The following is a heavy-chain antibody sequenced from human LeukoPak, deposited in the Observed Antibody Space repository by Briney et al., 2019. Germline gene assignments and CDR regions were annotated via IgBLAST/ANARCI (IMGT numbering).Heavy chain of an antibody. CDR3: ARGRSSSGVDY. Sequence: SQTLSLTCTVSGGSISSGGYYWSWIRQHPGKGLEWIGYIYYSGSTYYNPSLKSRVTISVDTSKNQFSLKLSSVTAADTAVYNCARGRSSSGVDYWGQGTLVTVSS. J-gene: IGHJ4*02. CDR2: IYYSGST. D-gene: IGHD6-6*01. CDR1: GGSISSGGYY. V-gene: IGHV4-31*03.